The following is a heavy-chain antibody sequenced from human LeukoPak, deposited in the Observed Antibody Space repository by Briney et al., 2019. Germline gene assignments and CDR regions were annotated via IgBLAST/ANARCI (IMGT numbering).Heavy chain of an antibody. J-gene: IGHJ4*02. D-gene: IGHD3-3*01. CDR3: ASSFGVVIPPFDY. CDR1: GFTFSSYA. V-gene: IGHV3-30-3*01. Sequence: GGSLRLSCAASGFTFSSYAMHWVRQAPGKGLEWVAVISYDGSNKYYADSVKGRFTISRDNSKNTLYLQMNSLRAEDTAVYYCASSFGVVIPPFDYWGQGTLVTVSS. CDR2: ISYDGSNK.